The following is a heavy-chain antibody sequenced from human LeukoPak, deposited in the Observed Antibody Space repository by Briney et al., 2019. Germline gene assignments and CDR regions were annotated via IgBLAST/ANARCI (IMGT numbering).Heavy chain of an antibody. V-gene: IGHV1-2*02. D-gene: IGHD1-14*01. CDR2: INPNSGGT. J-gene: IGHJ4*02. Sequence: GASVKVSCKASGYTFTGYYMHWVRQAPGQGLEWMGWINPNSGGTNYAQKFQGRVTMTRDTSISTAYVELSRLRSDDTAVYYCARVSVKEVGTIDCWGQGTLVTVSS. CDR3: ARVSVKEVGTIDC. CDR1: GYTFTGYY.